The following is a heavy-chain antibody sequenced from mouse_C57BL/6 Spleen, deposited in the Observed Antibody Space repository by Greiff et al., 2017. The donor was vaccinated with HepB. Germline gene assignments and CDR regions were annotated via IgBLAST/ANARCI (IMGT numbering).Heavy chain of an antibody. CDR1: GFTFSDYY. Sequence: EVMLVESEGGLVQPGSSMKLSCTASGFTFSDYYMAWVRQVPEKGLEWVANINYDGSSTYYLDSLKSRFIISRDNAKNILYLQMSSLKSEDTATYYCARDNDGSSLFAYWGQGTLVTVSA. CDR2: INYDGSST. J-gene: IGHJ3*01. V-gene: IGHV5-16*01. D-gene: IGHD1-1*01. CDR3: ARDNDGSSLFAY.